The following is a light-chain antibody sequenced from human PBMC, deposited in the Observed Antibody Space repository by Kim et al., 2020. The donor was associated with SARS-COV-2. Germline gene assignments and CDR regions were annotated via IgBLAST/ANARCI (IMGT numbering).Light chain of an antibody. J-gene: IGKJ1*01. CDR3: QQYYFYPPI. V-gene: IGKV1-16*01. CDR2: SVS. Sequence: DIQMTQSPSSLSASVGDRVTITCRASQDIGDFLAWFQQRPGRAPRSLIYSVSRLNSGVPSRFSGSGSGTDFTLTISNLQPEDFASYHCQQYYFYPPIFGQGTKVDIK. CDR1: QDIGDF.